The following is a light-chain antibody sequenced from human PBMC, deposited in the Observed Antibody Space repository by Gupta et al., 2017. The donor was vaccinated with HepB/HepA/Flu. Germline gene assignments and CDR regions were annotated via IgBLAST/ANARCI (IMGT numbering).Light chain of an antibody. CDR1: QDIKNE. V-gene: IGKV1-6*01. Sequence: IQMTQSPSSLSASVGDRVTITCRASQDIKNELGGFQQKPGRGPELLIYAASTLQSGVPSRFSGSGSGTDFTLTISSLQPEDFATYYCLQDYNYPRTFGQGTKVEIK. J-gene: IGKJ1*01. CDR3: LQDYNYPRT. CDR2: AAS.